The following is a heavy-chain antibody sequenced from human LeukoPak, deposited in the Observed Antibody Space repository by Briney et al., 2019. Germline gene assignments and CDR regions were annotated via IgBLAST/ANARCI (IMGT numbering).Heavy chain of an antibody. V-gene: IGHV4-34*01. Sequence: SETLSLTCAVYGGSFSGYYWSWIRQPPGKGLEWIGEINHSGSTNYNPSLKSRVTISVDTSKNQFSLKLSSVTAADTAVYYCARALGYCSGGSCPEYFQHRGQGTLVTVSS. CDR2: INHSGST. J-gene: IGHJ1*01. D-gene: IGHD2-15*01. CDR1: GGSFSGYY. CDR3: ARALGYCSGGSCPEYFQH.